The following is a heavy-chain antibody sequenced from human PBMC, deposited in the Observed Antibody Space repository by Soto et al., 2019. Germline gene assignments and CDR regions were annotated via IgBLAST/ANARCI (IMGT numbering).Heavy chain of an antibody. CDR3: ARDLEGYTRSSLFPYHFSGMDV. Sequence: SQTLSLTCAISGDSVSSNTAAWNWIRQSPSKGLEWLGRTYYRSKWFNDYAVSLKSRITINPATSKNQFSLQLNSVTPEDTAVYYCARDLEGYTRSSLFPYHFSGMDVWGQGTTVTLS. D-gene: IGHD6-13*01. J-gene: IGHJ6*02. CDR1: GDSVSSNTAA. V-gene: IGHV6-1*01. CDR2: TYYRSKWFN.